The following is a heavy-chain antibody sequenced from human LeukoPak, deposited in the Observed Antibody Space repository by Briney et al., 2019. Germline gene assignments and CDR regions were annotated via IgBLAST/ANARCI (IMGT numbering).Heavy chain of an antibody. CDR1: GFTFSDYY. V-gene: IGHV3-11*01. CDR2: ISSSVSTI. D-gene: IGHD1-26*01. CDR3: ARLGATRRLDH. J-gene: IGHJ4*02. Sequence: PGGSLRLSCAASGFTFSDYYMSWIRQTPGKGLEWVSYISSSVSTIYHADSVRGRFTISRDNAKNSLYLQMNSLRAEDTAVYYCARLGATRRLDHWGQGTLVTVSS.